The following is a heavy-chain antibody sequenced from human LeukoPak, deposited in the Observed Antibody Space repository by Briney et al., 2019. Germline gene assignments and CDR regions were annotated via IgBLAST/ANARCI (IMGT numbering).Heavy chain of an antibody. Sequence: GGSLRLSCAASGFTFSSYGMHWVRQAPGKGLEWVAVISYDGSNKYYADSVKGRFTISRDNSKNTLYLQMNSLRADDTAVYYCLRGRSPSYGYFDYWGQGVLVTVSS. J-gene: IGHJ4*02. CDR1: GFTFSSYG. D-gene: IGHD3-16*01. V-gene: IGHV3-30*03. CDR3: LRGRSPSYGYFDY. CDR2: ISYDGSNK.